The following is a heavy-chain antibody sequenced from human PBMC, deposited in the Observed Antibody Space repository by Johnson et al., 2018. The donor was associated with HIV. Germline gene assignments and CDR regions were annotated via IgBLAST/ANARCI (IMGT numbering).Heavy chain of an antibody. Sequence: VQLVESGGGLVQPGGSLRLSCVASGFTFSTYGMTWVRQAPGKGLEWVSGINWNGGSTGYADSVKGRFTISRDSAKNSLYLQMNSLRAEDTAVYYCAKRGDLYDSTASFDAFDIWGQGTMVTVSS. D-gene: IGHD5/OR15-5a*01. CDR1: GFTFSTYG. CDR3: AKRGDLYDSTASFDAFDI. V-gene: IGHV3-20*04. J-gene: IGHJ3*02. CDR2: INWNGGST.